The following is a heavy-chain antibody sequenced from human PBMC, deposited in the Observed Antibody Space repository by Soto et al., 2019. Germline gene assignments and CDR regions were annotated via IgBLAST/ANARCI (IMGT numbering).Heavy chain of an antibody. CDR1: GFTFSSYA. CDR3: AKDHSYWAFSSGYYLDY. Sequence: PGGSLRLSCAASGFTFSSYAMSWVRQAPGKGLEWVSAISGSGGSTYYADSVKGRFTISRDNSKNTLYLQMNSLRAEDTAVYYCAKDHSYWAFSSGYYLDYWGQGTLVTVSS. D-gene: IGHD3-22*01. V-gene: IGHV3-23*01. J-gene: IGHJ4*02. CDR2: ISGSGGST.